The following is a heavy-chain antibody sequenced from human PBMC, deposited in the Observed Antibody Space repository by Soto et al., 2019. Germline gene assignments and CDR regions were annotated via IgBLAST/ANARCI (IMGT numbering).Heavy chain of an antibody. Sequence: QVHLQQSGPGLVNPSETLSLTCTVSGGSMSSYYWTWIRQPAGKGLEWIGRVYSSGGTHYNPSLKIRITISLDTSKTQFSLRLLSVDAADTAVYYCATGHRYSDWFDPWGQGTLVTVAS. J-gene: IGHJ5*02. CDR3: ATGHRYSDWFDP. CDR2: VYSSGGT. CDR1: GGSMSSYY. V-gene: IGHV4-4*07. D-gene: IGHD3-9*01.